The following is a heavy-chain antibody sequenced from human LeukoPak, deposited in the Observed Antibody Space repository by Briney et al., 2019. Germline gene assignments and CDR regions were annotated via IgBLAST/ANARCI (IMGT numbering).Heavy chain of an antibody. CDR2: VIDTGST. V-gene: IGHV4-34*12. CDR3: ARGLASGYPPIPFDY. J-gene: IGHJ4*02. D-gene: IGHD3-3*01. Sequence: SETLSLTCAVHGGSFSGYYWTWIRQPPGKGLEWTGEVIDTGSTQYTSSLMSRVTISVDTSKNQFSLSLDSVTAADTAVYYCARGLASGYPPIPFDYWGQGTLVTVSS. CDR1: GGSFSGYY.